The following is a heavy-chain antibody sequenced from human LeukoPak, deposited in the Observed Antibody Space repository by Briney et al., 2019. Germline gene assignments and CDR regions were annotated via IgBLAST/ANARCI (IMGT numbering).Heavy chain of an antibody. CDR1: GFTFSSYS. J-gene: IGHJ4*02. V-gene: IGHV3-21*01. D-gene: IGHD3-3*01. Sequence: PGGSLRLSCAASGFTFSSYSMNWVRQAPGKGLEWVSSISSSSSYIYYADSVKGRFTISRDNAKNSLYLQMNSLRAEDTAVYYCARGIDFWSGYYYDYWGQGTLVTVSS. CDR3: ARGIDFWSGYYYDY. CDR2: ISSSSSYI.